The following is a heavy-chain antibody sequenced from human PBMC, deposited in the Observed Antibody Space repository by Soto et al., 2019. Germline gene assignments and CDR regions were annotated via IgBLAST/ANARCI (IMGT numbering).Heavy chain of an antibody. CDR3: ARDRGYSCFDY. CDR2: INEDGSEK. J-gene: IGHJ4*02. CDR1: GFTFSSSW. Sequence: EVQLVESGGGLVQPGGSLRLSCAASGFTFSSSWMNWVRQAPGKGLEWVAGINEDGSEKYYVDFVKGRFTISRDNVENSLYLQMDSLRGEDTAVYFCARDRGYSCFDYWGRGTLVTVSS. V-gene: IGHV3-7*01. D-gene: IGHD5-18*01.